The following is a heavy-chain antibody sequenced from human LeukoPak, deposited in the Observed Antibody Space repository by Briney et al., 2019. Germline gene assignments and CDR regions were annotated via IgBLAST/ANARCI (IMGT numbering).Heavy chain of an antibody. J-gene: IGHJ4*02. CDR2: IRYDGSNK. Sequence: GGSLRLSCAASGFTFSSYGMHWVRQAPGKGLEWVAFIRYDGSNKYYADSVKGRFTISRDNSKNTLYLQMNSLRAEDTAVYYCAKDVSPTIFGVVIPKPFDYWGQGTLVTVSS. V-gene: IGHV3-30*02. D-gene: IGHD3-3*01. CDR1: GFTFSSYG. CDR3: AKDVSPTIFGVVIPKPFDY.